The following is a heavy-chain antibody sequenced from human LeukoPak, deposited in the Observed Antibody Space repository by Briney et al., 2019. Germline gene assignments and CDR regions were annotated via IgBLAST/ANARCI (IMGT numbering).Heavy chain of an antibody. J-gene: IGHJ4*02. CDR2: IDYSGST. CDR1: GGSISSYD. Sequence: SETLSLTCTVSGGSISSYDGSWIRQPPGKGLECIGHIDYSGSTNYNASLESPVTIPVNTSKNQSSLELKYVTTADTAVDYLWRGGYSGYDYFAYWGQGPLVTVSS. V-gene: IGHV4-59*01. CDR3: WRGGYSGYDYFAY. D-gene: IGHD5-12*01.